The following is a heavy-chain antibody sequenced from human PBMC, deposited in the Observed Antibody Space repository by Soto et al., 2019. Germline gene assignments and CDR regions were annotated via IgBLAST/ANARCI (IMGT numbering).Heavy chain of an antibody. CDR2: IYCIGST. CDR1: GGSISSGDYY. Sequence: NPSETLSLTCTVSGGSISSGDYYWSCIRQARGKGLEWVGYIYCIGSTYYNPSLKSRVTISVDTSKNQFSLKLSSVTAADTDVYYCARAKYYDFWSGKSNHWFDPWGQGTLVTVSS. D-gene: IGHD3-3*01. V-gene: IGHV4-30-4*01. J-gene: IGHJ5*02. CDR3: ARAKYYDFWSGKSNHWFDP.